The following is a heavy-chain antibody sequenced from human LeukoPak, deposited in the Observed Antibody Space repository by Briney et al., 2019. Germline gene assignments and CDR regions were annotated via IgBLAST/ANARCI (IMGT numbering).Heavy chain of an antibody. CDR2: IYYSGST. CDR1: GGSISSSSYY. CDR3: VLLWSNRFFDY. V-gene: IGHV4-39*01. Sequence: PSETLSLTCTVSGGSISSSSYYWGWIRQPPGKGLEWIGSIYYSGSTYYNPSLKSRVTISVDTSKNQFSLKLSSVTAADTAVYNCVLLWSNRFFDYWGQGTLVTVSS. J-gene: IGHJ4*02. D-gene: IGHD3-10*01.